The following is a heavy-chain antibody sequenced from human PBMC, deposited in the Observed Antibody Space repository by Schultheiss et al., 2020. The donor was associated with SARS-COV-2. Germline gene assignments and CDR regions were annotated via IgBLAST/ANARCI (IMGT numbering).Heavy chain of an antibody. J-gene: IGHJ4*02. V-gene: IGHV3-33*08. CDR2: IWYDGSNK. D-gene: IGHD2-15*01. Sequence: GGSLRLSCAASGFAFSSYALHWVRQATGKGLEWVAVIWYDGSNKYYADSVKGRFTISRDNAKNSLYLQMNSLRAEDTAVYYCARELPINWGQGTLVTVSS. CDR3: ARELPIN. CDR1: GFAFSSYA.